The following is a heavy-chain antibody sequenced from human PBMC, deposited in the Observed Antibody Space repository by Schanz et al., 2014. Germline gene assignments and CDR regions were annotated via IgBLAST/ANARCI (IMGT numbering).Heavy chain of an antibody. D-gene: IGHD6-13*01. V-gene: IGHV3-7*02. CDR1: GFTFSDYW. CDR2: IKHDGSVK. CDR3: VSQTGSPNY. J-gene: IGHJ4*02. Sequence: EVQLLESGGGLVQPGGSLRLSCAASGFTFSDYWMSWVRQAPGKGPEWVANIKHDGSVKDYVDSVKGRFTISRDNAKRSLCLQVNSLRVEDTAVYLCVSQTGSPNYWGQGTLVTVSS.